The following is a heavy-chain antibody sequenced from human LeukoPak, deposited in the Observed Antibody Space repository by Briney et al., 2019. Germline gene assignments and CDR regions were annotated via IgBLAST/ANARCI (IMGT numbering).Heavy chain of an antibody. D-gene: IGHD3-22*01. J-gene: IGHJ4*02. CDR1: GFTVSSNY. V-gene: IGHV3-53*01. CDR3: ARAFDSSGYLPDGDY. Sequence: PGGSLRLSCAASGFTVSSNYMSWVRQAPGKGLEWVSVIYSGGSTYYADSVKGRFTISRDNSKNTLYLQMNSLRAEDTAVYYCARAFDSSGYLPDGDYWGQGTLVTVSS. CDR2: IYSGGST.